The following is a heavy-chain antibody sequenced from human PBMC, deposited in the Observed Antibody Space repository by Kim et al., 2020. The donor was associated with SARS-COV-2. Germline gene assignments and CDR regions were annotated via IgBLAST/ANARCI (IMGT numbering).Heavy chain of an antibody. Sequence: GGSLRLSCAASGFTFSSYSMNWVRQAPGKGLEWVSSISSSSSYIYYADSVKGRFTISRDNAKNSLYLQMNSLRAEDTAVYYCARGFEWSYGSSGAFDIWGQGTMVTVSS. J-gene: IGHJ3*02. D-gene: IGHD5-18*01. CDR2: ISSSSSYI. V-gene: IGHV3-21*01. CDR1: GFTFSSYS. CDR3: ARGFEWSYGSSGAFDI.